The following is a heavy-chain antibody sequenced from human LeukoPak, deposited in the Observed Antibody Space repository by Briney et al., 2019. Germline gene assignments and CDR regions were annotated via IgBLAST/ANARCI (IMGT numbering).Heavy chain of an antibody. Sequence: GGSLRLSCAASGFTFSSYGMHWVRQAPGKGLEWVAVISYDGSNKYYADSVKGRFTISRDNSKNTLFLQMNGLRAEDTAVYYCARGEDYRDYFDYWGQGTLVTVSS. V-gene: IGHV3-30*03. D-gene: IGHD4-17*01. CDR1: GFTFSSYG. CDR3: ARGEDYRDYFDY. CDR2: ISYDGSNK. J-gene: IGHJ4*02.